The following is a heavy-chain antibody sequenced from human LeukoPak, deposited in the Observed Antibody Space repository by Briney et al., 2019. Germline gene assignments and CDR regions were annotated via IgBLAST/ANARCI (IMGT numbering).Heavy chain of an antibody. CDR1: GFTFSSYS. CDR2: ISSSSSYI. D-gene: IGHD2-2*01. CDR3: ARREYCSSTSCFRGGSVDV. J-gene: IGHJ6*04. V-gene: IGHV3-21*01. Sequence: GGSLRLSCAASGFTFSSYSMNWVRQAPGKGPEWVSSISSSSSYIYYADSVKGRFTISRDNAKNSLYLQMNSLRAEDTAVYYCARREYCSSTSCFRGGSVDVWGKGTTVTVSS.